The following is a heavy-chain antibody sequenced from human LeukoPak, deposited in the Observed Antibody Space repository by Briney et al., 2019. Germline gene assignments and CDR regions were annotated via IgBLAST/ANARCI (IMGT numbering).Heavy chain of an antibody. CDR2: INTNTGNP. CDR3: ARHGGGDGEYFFDY. Sequence: ASVKVSCKASGGTFSSYAISWVRQAPGQGLEWMGWINTNTGNPTYAQGFTGRFVFSLDTSVSTAYLQISSLEASDTAVYYCARHGGGDGEYFFDYWGHGTLVTVSS. CDR1: GGTFSSYA. V-gene: IGHV7-4-1*02. J-gene: IGHJ4*01. D-gene: IGHD2-21*02.